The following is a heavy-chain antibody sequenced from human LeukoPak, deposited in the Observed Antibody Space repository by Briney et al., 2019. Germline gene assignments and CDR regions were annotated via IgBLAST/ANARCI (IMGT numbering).Heavy chain of an antibody. CDR3: AKDQCGTGSNCYPIDY. CDR2: INLNGGST. J-gene: IGHJ4*02. CDR1: GFTFTSYA. V-gene: IGHV3-23*01. Sequence: GGSLRLSCAASGFTFTSYAMTWVRQAPGKGLEWVSSINLNGGSTYCADSVKGRFTISRDNSKNTLYLQMNSLRAEDTAVYYCAKDQCGTGSNCYPIDYWGQGTLVTVSS. D-gene: IGHD2-15*01.